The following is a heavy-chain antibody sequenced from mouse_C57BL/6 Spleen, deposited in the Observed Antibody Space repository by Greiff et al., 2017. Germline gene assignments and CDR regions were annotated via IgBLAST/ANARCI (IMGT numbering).Heavy chain of an antibody. CDR3: TADYGYFDV. V-gene: IGHV6-3*01. J-gene: IGHJ1*03. CDR1: GFTFSNYW. CDR2: IRLKSDNYAT. Sequence: EVQLVESGGGLVQPGGSMKLSCVASGFTFSNYWMNWVRQSPEKGLEWVAQIRLKSDNYATHYAESVKGRFTISRDDSKSSVYLQMNNLRAEDTGIYYCTADYGYFDVWGTGTTVTVSS.